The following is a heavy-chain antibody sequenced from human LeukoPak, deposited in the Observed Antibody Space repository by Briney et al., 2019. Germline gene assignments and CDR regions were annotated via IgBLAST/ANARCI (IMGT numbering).Heavy chain of an antibody. CDR1: GGSFSGYY. D-gene: IGHD3-22*01. Sequence: PSETLSLTCAVYGGSFSGYYWSWIRQPPGKGLEWIGEINHSGSTNYNPSLKSRVTISVDTSKNQFSLKLSSVTAADTAVYYCARRGYYDSSGHDYWGQGTLVTVFS. CDR2: INHSGST. CDR3: ARRGYYDSSGHDY. V-gene: IGHV4-34*01. J-gene: IGHJ4*02.